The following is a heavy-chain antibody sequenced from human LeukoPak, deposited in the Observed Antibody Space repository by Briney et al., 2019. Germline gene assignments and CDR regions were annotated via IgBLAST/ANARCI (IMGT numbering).Heavy chain of an antibody. CDR2: ISNDGNNK. J-gene: IGHJ6*02. CDR1: GFTFSSYA. V-gene: IGHV3-30*04. Sequence: PGGSLRLSCAASGFTFSSYAMHWVRQAPGKGLEGVAVISNDGNNKYYADSVKGRFTISRDNSKNTLFLQMNSLRPEDTAAYYCAKDLYDYGDSDYYGMDVWGQGTTVTVSS. CDR3: AKDLYDYGDSDYYGMDV. D-gene: IGHD4-17*01.